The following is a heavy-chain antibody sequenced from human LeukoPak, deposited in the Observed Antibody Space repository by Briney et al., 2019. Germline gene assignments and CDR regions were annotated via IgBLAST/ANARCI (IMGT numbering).Heavy chain of an antibody. D-gene: IGHD2-15*01. J-gene: IGHJ4*02. CDR2: IYDSGST. V-gene: IGHV4-30-4*01. Sequence: SQTLSLTCTVSGCSISSGDYYWSWIRQPPGKGLEWIGYIYDSGSTYYNPSLKSRVTISVDTSKNQFSLKLSSVTAADTAVYYCARDYRGPLVVAAYGSFDYWGQGTLVTVSS. CDR3: ARDYRGPLVVAAYGSFDY. CDR1: GCSISSGDYY.